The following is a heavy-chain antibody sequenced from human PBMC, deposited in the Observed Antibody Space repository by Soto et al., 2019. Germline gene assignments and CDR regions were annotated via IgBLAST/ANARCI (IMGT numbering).Heavy chain of an antibody. V-gene: IGHV1-69*13. CDR3: ASGCYSSSRCYCAY. CDR1: GGTFSSYA. J-gene: IGHJ4*02. Sequence: SVKVSCKASGGTFSSYAISWVRPAPGQGLEWMGGIIPIFGTANYAQKFQGRVTITADESTSTAYMALSSLRNEDTAVYYCASGCYSSSRCYCAYWGQGTLVTVSS. D-gene: IGHD6-13*01. CDR2: IIPIFGTA.